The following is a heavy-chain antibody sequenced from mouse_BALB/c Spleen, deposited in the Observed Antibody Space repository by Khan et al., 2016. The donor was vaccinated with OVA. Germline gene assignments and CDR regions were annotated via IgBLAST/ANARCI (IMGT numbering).Heavy chain of an antibody. CDR1: GFSLTGYG. D-gene: IGHD2-10*01. CDR2: IRGDGST. Sequence: QVQLQQSGPGLVAPSQSLSITCTVPGFSLTGYGVNWVRQPPGKGLEWLGMIRGDGSTDYNSDLKSRLTLSKYTSKRQVFLKMNSHQTDDAARYYCARAYYGNYREAMDYWGQGTSVTVSS. CDR3: ARAYYGNYREAMDY. J-gene: IGHJ4*01. V-gene: IGHV2-6-7*01.